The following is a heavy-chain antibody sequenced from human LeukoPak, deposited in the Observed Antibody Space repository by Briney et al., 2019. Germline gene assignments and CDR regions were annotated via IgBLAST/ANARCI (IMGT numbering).Heavy chain of an antibody. CDR2: ISGSGGST. V-gene: IGHV3-23*01. CDR1: GFTFSSYA. Sequence: GGSLRLSCAASGFTFSSYAMSWVRQAPGKGLEWVSAISGSGGSTYYADSVKGRFTISRDNAQRSMYLQMNSLRAEDTAVYYCARGYSSSWFSNYYYYMDVWGKGTTVTVSS. D-gene: IGHD6-13*01. CDR3: ARGYSSSWFSNYYYYMDV. J-gene: IGHJ6*03.